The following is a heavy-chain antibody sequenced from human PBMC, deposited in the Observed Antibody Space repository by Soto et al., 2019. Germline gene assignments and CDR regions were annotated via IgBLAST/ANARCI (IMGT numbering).Heavy chain of an antibody. CDR3: AREGSYDYGDETNYWYFDL. V-gene: IGHV1-69*06. J-gene: IGHJ2*01. Sequence: SVEVSCKASGGTFSSYAISWVRQAPGQGLEWMGGIIPIFGTANYAQKFQGRVTITADKSTSTAYMELSSLRSEDTAVYYCAREGSYDYGDETNYWYFDLWGRGTLVTVSS. D-gene: IGHD4-17*01. CDR2: IIPIFGTA. CDR1: GGTFSSYA.